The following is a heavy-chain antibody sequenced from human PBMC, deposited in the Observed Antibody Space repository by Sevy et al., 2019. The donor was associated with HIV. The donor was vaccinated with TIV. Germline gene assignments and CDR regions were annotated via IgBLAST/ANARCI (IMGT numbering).Heavy chain of an antibody. V-gene: IGHV1-46*01. J-gene: IGHJ3*02. CDR1: GYTFTSYY. D-gene: IGHD6-13*01. CDR3: ARDHTVLGSSWYGAFDI. Sequence: ASVKVSCKASGYTFTSYYMHWVRQAPGQGLEWMGLINPSGGSTSYAQKFQDRVTMTRDTSTSTVYMELSSLRSEDTAVYYCARDHTVLGSSWYGAFDIWGQGTMVTVSS. CDR2: INPSGGST.